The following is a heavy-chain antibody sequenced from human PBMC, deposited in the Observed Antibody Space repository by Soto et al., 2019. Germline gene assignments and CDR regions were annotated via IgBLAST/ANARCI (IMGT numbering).Heavy chain of an antibody. J-gene: IGHJ3*02. Sequence: GESLKISCKGSGYSFTSYWIGWVRQMPWKGLEWMGIIYPGDSDTRYSPSFQGQVTISADKSISTAYLQWSSLKASDTAMYYCAREILTGYYPFSSAFDIWGQGTMVTVSS. CDR1: GYSFTSYW. CDR3: AREILTGYYPFSSAFDI. V-gene: IGHV5-51*01. D-gene: IGHD3-9*01. CDR2: IYPGDSDT.